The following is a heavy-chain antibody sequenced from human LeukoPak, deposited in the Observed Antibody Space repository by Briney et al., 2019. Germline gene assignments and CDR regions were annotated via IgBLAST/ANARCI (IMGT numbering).Heavy chain of an antibody. CDR1: GLTFSAYA. D-gene: IGHD4/OR15-4a*01. CDR3: MMSLTAHYYYGMDV. J-gene: IGHJ6*02. CDR2: IKQDGSET. Sequence: GGSLRLSCAASGLTFSAYAMSWVRQAPGKGLEWVANIKQDGSETYYVDSVKGRFTISRDNAKNSLYLQMNSLRAEDTAVYHCMMSLTAHYYYGMDVWGQGTTVTVSS. V-gene: IGHV3-7*02.